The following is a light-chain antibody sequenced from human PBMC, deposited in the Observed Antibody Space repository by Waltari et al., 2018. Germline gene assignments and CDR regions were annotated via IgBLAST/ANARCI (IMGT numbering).Light chain of an antibody. CDR2: DAS. Sequence: EIVLTQSPAPLSLSPGERATLSCRASQSVDGYLAWYQLKPGQVPRLLIYDASNRATGIPGRFSGSGSGADFTLIISSLEPEDFAVYYCHQRSKWPLTFGGGTKVEIK. V-gene: IGKV3-11*01. CDR1: QSVDGY. J-gene: IGKJ4*01. CDR3: HQRSKWPLT.